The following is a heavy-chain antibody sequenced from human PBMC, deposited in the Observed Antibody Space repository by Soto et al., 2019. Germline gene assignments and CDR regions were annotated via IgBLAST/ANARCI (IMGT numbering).Heavy chain of an antibody. Sequence: PGGSLRLSCAASGFTFSSYSMNWVRQAPGKGLEWVSYISSSSSTIYYADSVKGRFTISRDNAKNSLYLQMNSLRADDTAVYFCAKDVFSEVRFRFDPWGQGTLVTVSS. J-gene: IGHJ5*02. D-gene: IGHD3-3*01. CDR1: GFTFSSYS. CDR2: ISSSSSTI. V-gene: IGHV3-48*01. CDR3: AKDVFSEVRFRFDP.